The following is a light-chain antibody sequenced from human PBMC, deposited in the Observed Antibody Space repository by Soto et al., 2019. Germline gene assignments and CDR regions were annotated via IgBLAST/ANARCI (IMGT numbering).Light chain of an antibody. CDR2: AAS. Sequence: DIQMTQSPSSLSASVGDRVTITCRASQSVTPHLNWYQQKPGRAPKLLIYAASSLQSGVPSRFSGSGSGTDFTLTISSLQPEDFATFYCQQSYSIPYTFGQGTKLEIK. CDR3: QQSYSIPYT. J-gene: IGKJ2*01. CDR1: QSVTPH. V-gene: IGKV1-39*01.